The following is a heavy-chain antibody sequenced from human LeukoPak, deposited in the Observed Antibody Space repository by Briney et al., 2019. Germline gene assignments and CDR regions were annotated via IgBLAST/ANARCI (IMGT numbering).Heavy chain of an antibody. V-gene: IGHV1-2*02. D-gene: IGHD3-3*01. J-gene: IGHJ4*02. CDR3: ARDSYDLWCGYYHTLKY. CDR2: INPNSGGT. CDR1: GYTFTGYY. Sequence: ASVKVTCKASGYTFTGYYMHWVRQAPGQGLEWMGWINPNSGGTNYAQKFQGRVTMTRDTSISTAYMELSRLRSDDTAVYYCARDSYDLWCGYYHTLKYLGQGTLVTVSS.